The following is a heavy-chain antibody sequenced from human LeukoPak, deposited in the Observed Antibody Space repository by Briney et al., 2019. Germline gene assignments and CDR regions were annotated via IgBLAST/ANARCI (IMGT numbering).Heavy chain of an antibody. CDR3: AKEPLHYYDILTGNLDY. CDR2: ISGSGGST. Sequence: GGSLRLSCAASGFTFSSYAMSWVRQAPGKGLEWVSAISGSGGSTYYADSVKGRFTISRDNSKNTLYLQMNSLRAEDTAVYYCAKEPLHYYDILTGNLDYWGQGTLVTVSS. J-gene: IGHJ4*02. CDR1: GFTFSSYA. V-gene: IGHV3-23*01. D-gene: IGHD3-9*01.